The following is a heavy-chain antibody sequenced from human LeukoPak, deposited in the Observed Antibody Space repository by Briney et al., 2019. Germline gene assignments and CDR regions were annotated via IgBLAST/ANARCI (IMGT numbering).Heavy chain of an antibody. J-gene: IGHJ4*02. Sequence: GASVKVSCKASGYTFTSYDINWVRQATGQGLEWMGWMNPNSGNTGYAQKFQGRVTMTRNTSISTAYMELSSLRSEDTAVYYCARGLRRQASDYFDYWGQGTLVTVSS. V-gene: IGHV1-8*01. CDR2: MNPNSGNT. CDR1: GYTFTSYD. D-gene: IGHD3-3*01. CDR3: ARGLRRQASDYFDY.